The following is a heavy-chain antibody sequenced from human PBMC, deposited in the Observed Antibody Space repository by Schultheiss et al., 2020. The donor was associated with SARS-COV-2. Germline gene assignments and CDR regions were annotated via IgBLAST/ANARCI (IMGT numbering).Heavy chain of an antibody. CDR3: ARDLRGSSWYEGY. V-gene: IGHV4-59*12. CDR1: GGSISSYY. D-gene: IGHD6-13*01. Sequence: SETLSLTCTVSGGSISSYYWSWIRQPPGKGLEWIGYIYHSGSTYYNPSLKSRVTISVDTSKNQFSLKLSSVTAADTAVYYCARDLRGSSWYEGYWGQGTLVTVSS. CDR2: IYHSGST. J-gene: IGHJ4*02.